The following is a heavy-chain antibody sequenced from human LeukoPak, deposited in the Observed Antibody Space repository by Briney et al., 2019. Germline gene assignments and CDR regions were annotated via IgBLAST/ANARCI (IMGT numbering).Heavy chain of an antibody. CDR1: GFTFSSYS. J-gene: IGHJ3*02. V-gene: IGHV3-21*01. CDR3: AKDGTAMGLLDAFDI. Sequence: GGSPRLSCAASGFTFSSYSMNWVRQAPGKGLEWVSSISSSSSYIYYADSVKGRFTISRDNAKNSLYLQMNSLRAEDTAVYYCAKDGTAMGLLDAFDIWGQGTMVTVSS. CDR2: ISSSSSYI. D-gene: IGHD5-18*01.